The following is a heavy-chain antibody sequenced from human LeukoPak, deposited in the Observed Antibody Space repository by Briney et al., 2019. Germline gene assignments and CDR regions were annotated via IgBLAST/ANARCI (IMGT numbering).Heavy chain of an antibody. CDR1: GGSLSSSAYY. D-gene: IGHD2-15*01. Sequence: SETLSLTCTVSGGSLSSSAYYWGWIRQPPGKGLEWIGSSYYTGSIYYTPSLKSRATILIDMSKNQLSLKLSSVIAADTAVYYCAGHLSDSGGSWFDPWGQGTLVTVSS. CDR3: AGHLSDSGGSWFDP. J-gene: IGHJ5*02. CDR2: SYYTGSI. V-gene: IGHV4-39*01.